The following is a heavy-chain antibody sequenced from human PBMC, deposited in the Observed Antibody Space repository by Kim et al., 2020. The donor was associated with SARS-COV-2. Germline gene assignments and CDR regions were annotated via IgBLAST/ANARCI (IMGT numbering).Heavy chain of an antibody. Sequence: GESLKISCKDSGSDFTDYYIAWVRQMPGKGLEWMGMIYPHGSDTTLKYSPSFEGHVTISADQSISTAFLQWSSLKASDTAIYFCAKQRGSWSRYYYYYAMEIWAQETTVTVSS. V-gene: IGHV5-51*01. D-gene: IGHD3-10*01. CDR3: AKQRGSWSRYYYYYAMEI. CDR2: IYPHGSDTTL. J-gene: IGHJ6*02. CDR1: GSDFTDYY.